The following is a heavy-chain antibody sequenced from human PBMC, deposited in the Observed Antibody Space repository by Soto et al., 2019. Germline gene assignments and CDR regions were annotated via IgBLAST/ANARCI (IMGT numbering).Heavy chain of an antibody. J-gene: IGHJ4*02. CDR1: GGYISSYY. V-gene: IGHV4-59*08. Sequence: QVQRQESGPGLVKPSETLSLTCTVSGGYISSYYWSWIRQPPGKGLEWIGYIYYSGSTNYNPSLKSRVTISVDTSKNQFSLKLSSVTAADTAVYYCARHHDSWGQGTLVTVSS. CDR2: IYYSGST. CDR3: ARHHDS.